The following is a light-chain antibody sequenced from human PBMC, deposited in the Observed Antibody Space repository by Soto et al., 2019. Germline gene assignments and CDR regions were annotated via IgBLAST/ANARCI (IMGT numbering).Light chain of an antibody. V-gene: IGKV3-20*01. Sequence: EIVLTQSPGTLSLSPGERATLSCRASQSVSSNSLAWYQKKSGQAPRVLIYGASSRATGIPDRFSGSGSGTDFTLTISRLEPEEFAVYYCQQYGDSPRTFGQGTKVEIK. CDR3: QQYGDSPRT. CDR1: QSVSSNS. CDR2: GAS. J-gene: IGKJ1*01.